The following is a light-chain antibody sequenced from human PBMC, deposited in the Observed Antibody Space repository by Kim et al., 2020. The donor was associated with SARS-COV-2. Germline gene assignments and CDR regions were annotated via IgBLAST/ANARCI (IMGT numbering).Light chain of an antibody. CDR3: LQHNSYPLT. Sequence: AAVGDRVTITCRGSQCIRKDLGWYQQKAGRAPKRLIYAASSLQSGVPSRFSGSGSRTEFTLTISILQPEDFATYYCLQHNSYPLTFGGETKVEIK. CDR1: QCIRKD. V-gene: IGKV1-17*01. J-gene: IGKJ4*01. CDR2: AAS.